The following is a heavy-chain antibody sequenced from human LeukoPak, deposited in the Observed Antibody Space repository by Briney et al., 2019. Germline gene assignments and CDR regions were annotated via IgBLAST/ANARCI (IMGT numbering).Heavy chain of an antibody. CDR2: ISSSGSSI. J-gene: IGHJ4*02. D-gene: IGHD6-13*01. Sequence: GGSLRLSCAASGFTFSDYYMNWIRQAPGKGLEWISYISSSGSSIYQADSVKGRFTISRDNAENSLSLQMDSLRAEDTAVYYCATSFIGSPGTFDYWSRGTLVTVSS. V-gene: IGHV3-11*04. CDR3: ATSFIGSPGTFDY. CDR1: GFTFSDYY.